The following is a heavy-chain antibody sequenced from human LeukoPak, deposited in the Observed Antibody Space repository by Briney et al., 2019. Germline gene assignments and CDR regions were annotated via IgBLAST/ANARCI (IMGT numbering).Heavy chain of an antibody. CDR2: IYYSGST. D-gene: IGHD3-22*01. Sequence: PSETLSLTCTVSGGSISSSSYYWGWIRQPPGKGLEWIGSIYYSGSTYYNPSLKSRVTISVDTSKNQFSLKLSSVTAADTAVCYCARDSRDYYDSSGYYPFDYWGQGTLVTVSS. CDR1: GGSISSSSYY. CDR3: ARDSRDYYDSSGYYPFDY. J-gene: IGHJ4*02. V-gene: IGHV4-39*02.